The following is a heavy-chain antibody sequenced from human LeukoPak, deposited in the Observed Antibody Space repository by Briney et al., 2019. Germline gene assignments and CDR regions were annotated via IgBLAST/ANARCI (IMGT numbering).Heavy chain of an antibody. Sequence: GGSLRLSCAASGFTFSSYWMHWVRQAPGKGLEWVSCISSSSSYIYYADSVKGRFTISRDNAKNSLYLQMNSLRAEDTAVYYCARVWTGQWPPHYYYMDVWGKGTTVTISS. CDR1: GFTFSSYW. D-gene: IGHD6-19*01. V-gene: IGHV3-21*01. J-gene: IGHJ6*03. CDR3: ARVWTGQWPPHYYYMDV. CDR2: ISSSSSYI.